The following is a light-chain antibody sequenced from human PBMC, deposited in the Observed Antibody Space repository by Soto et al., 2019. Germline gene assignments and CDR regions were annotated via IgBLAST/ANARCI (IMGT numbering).Light chain of an antibody. J-gene: IGKJ2*01. V-gene: IGKV3-15*01. CDR1: QSVASN. Sequence: EIVMTQSPASLSVSPGDGVTLSCRASQSVASNVAWYQQKPAQGPRLLIHGASTSAAGGRARCSGSGSASDVTLTISSLQSEDFAVYYCQQYHNWPPQYTFGQGTKLQIK. CDR3: QQYHNWPPQYT. CDR2: GAS.